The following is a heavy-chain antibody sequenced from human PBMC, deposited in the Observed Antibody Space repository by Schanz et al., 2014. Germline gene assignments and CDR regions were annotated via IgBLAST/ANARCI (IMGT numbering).Heavy chain of an antibody. V-gene: IGHV1-69*04. Sequence: QVQLVQSGAEVKKPGASVKVSCKASGGTFSSFGINWVRQAPGQGLEWMGRIIPSLGLATYEQKFQDKVTITADTSTTTAYMELSGLRSEDTAVYYCASSGAGYSSSSHFASSGQGTLVAVSS. J-gene: IGHJ4*02. D-gene: IGHD6-13*01. CDR3: ASSGAGYSSSSHFAS. CDR2: IIPSLGLA. CDR1: GGTFSSFG.